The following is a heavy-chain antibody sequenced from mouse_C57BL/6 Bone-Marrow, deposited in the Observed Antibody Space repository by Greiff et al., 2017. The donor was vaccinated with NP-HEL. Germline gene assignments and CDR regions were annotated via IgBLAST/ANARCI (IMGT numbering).Heavy chain of an antibody. D-gene: IGHD1-1*01. CDR3: TRFSGSSYGYFDY. CDR1: GYAFSSSW. Sequence: FQLQQSGPELVKPGASVKISCKASGYAFSSSWMNWVKQRPGKGLEWIGRIYPGDGDTNYTGKFKGKATLTADKASSTAYMQLSSLTYEDSAVYCCTRFSGSSYGYFDYWGQGTTLTVSS. J-gene: IGHJ2*01. V-gene: IGHV1-82*01. CDR2: IYPGDGDT.